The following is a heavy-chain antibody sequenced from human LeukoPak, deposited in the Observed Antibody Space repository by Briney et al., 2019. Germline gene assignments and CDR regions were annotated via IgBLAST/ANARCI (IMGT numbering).Heavy chain of an antibody. CDR1: GGSISSSSYY. CDR3: AKWDTYYDSSGYYFY. CDR2: ISGSGGST. D-gene: IGHD3-22*01. V-gene: IGHV3-23*01. J-gene: IGHJ4*02. Sequence: ETLSLTCTVSGGSISSSSYYWGWIRQPPGKGLEWVSAISGSGGSTYYADSVKGRFTISRDNSKNTLYLQMNSLRAEDTAVYYCAKWDTYYDSSGYYFYWGQGTLVTVSS.